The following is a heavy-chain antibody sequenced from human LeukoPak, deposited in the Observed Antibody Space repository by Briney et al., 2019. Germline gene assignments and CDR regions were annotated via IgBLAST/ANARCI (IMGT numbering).Heavy chain of an antibody. CDR1: GFTFSSYS. J-gene: IGHJ4*02. CDR3: ARNGLLYSSSWYPDY. CDR2: ISSSSSTI. D-gene: IGHD6-13*01. Sequence: PGGSLRLSCAASGFTFSSYSMNWVRQAPGKGLEWVSYISSSSSTIYYADSVKGRFTISRDNSKNTLYLQMNSLRAEDTAVYYCARNGLLYSSSWYPDYWGQGTLVTVSS. V-gene: IGHV3-48*01.